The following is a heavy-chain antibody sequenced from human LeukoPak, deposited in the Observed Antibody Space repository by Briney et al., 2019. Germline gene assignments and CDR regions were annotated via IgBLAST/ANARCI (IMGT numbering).Heavy chain of an antibody. J-gene: IGHJ4*02. CDR1: GFTFSSYG. CDR2: ISYDGTNK. Sequence: GGSLRLSCAASGFTFSSYGMHWVRQAPGKGLEWVAFISYDGTNKSYADSVEGRFTISRDNSKNTLYLQVNSLRAEDTAVYYRIVLGRSSFSMIDQWGQGTLVTVSS. CDR3: IVLGRSSFSMIDQ. V-gene: IGHV3-30*03. D-gene: IGHD6-6*01.